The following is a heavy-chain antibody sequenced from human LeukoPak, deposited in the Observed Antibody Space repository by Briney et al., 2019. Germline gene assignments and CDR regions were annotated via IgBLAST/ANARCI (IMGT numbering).Heavy chain of an antibody. CDR2: INHSGST. Sequence: SETLSLTCAVYGGSFSGYYWSWIRQPPGKGLEWIGEINHSGSTNYNPSLKSRVTISVDTSKNQFSLKLSSVTAADTAVYYCARGRPPRTSIAARPGDYWGQGTLVTVSS. J-gene: IGHJ4*02. D-gene: IGHD6-6*01. CDR1: GGSFSGYY. V-gene: IGHV4-34*01. CDR3: ARGRPPRTSIAARPGDY.